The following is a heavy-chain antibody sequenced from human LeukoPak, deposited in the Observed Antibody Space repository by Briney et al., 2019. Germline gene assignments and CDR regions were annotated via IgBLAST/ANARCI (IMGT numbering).Heavy chain of an antibody. CDR2: ISGSGGST. Sequence: WGSLRLSCAASGFTFSRYAMSWVRQAPGKGLEWVSAISGSGGSTYYADSVKGRFTISRDNSKNTLYLQMNSLRAEDTAVYYCALRYCSSTSCYEFERFYYYYGMDVWGQGTTVTVSS. CDR1: GFTFSRYA. CDR3: ALRYCSSTSCYEFERFYYYYGMDV. V-gene: IGHV3-23*01. D-gene: IGHD2-2*01. J-gene: IGHJ6*02.